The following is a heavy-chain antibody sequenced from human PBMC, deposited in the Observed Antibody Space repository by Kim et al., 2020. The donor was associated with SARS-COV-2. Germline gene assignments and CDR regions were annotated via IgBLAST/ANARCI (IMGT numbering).Heavy chain of an antibody. V-gene: IGHV4-34*01. CDR3: ARINRWTVVVPVEGGNWFDP. CDR2: INHSGST. J-gene: IGHJ5*02. Sequence: SETLSLTCAVYGGSFSGYYWSWIRQPPGKGLEWIGEINHSGSTNYNPSLKSRVTISVDTSKNQFSLKLSSVTAADTAVYYCARINRWTVVVPVEGGNWFDPWGQGTLVTVSS. D-gene: IGHD2-2*01. CDR1: GGSFSGYY.